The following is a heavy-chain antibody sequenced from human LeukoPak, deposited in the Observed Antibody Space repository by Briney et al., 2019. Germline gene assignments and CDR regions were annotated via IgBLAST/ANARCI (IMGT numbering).Heavy chain of an antibody. Sequence: SETLSLTCAVYGGSFSGYYWSWIRQPPGKGLEWIGEINHSGSTNYNPSLKSRVTISVDTSKNWFSLRLTSVTAADTAVYYCARDDYGDYGVHWGQGTLVTVSS. CDR1: GGSFSGYY. V-gene: IGHV4-34*01. J-gene: IGHJ4*02. CDR2: INHSGST. CDR3: ARDDYGDYGVH. D-gene: IGHD4-17*01.